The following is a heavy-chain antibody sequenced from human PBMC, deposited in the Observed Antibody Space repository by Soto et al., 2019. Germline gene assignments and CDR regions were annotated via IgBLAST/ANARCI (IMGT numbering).Heavy chain of an antibody. V-gene: IGHV3-48*03. CDR1: GFTFSAYE. J-gene: IGHJ5*02. D-gene: IGHD6-25*01. CDR3: ARERLSRGAENWFDP. Sequence: EVQLVESGGGLVQPGGSLRLSCAASGFTFSAYEANWVRQAPGKGLEWVSYISGSGSTIFYADSVKGRFTISRDNAKNSVYLQMNSLRVEDTAVYYCARERLSRGAENWFDPWGQGTLVTVS. CDR2: ISGSGSTI.